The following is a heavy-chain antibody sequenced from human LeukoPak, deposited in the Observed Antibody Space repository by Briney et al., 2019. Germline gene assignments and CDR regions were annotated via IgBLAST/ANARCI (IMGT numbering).Heavy chain of an antibody. D-gene: IGHD3-22*01. CDR2: IYSGGST. Sequence: GGSLRRSCAASGFTVSTNYMSWVRQASGKGLEWVSVIYSGGSTYYADSVKGRFTISRDNSKNMLYLQMNNLRAEDTAVYYCARGSAYSHWGQGTLVTVSS. CDR3: ARGSAYSH. V-gene: IGHV3-66*02. CDR1: GFTVSTNY. J-gene: IGHJ4*02.